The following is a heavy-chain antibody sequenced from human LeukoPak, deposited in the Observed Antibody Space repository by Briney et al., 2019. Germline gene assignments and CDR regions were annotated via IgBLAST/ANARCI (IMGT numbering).Heavy chain of an antibody. Sequence: PSETLSLTCTVSGYSISSGYYWGWIRQPPGKGLEWIGSIYHSGSTYYNPSLKSRVTISVDTSKNQFSLQLSSVTAADTAVYYCARHPYYYGSGEVSYYFDYWGQGTLVTVSS. D-gene: IGHD3-10*01. J-gene: IGHJ4*02. CDR1: GYSISSGYY. V-gene: IGHV4-38-2*02. CDR2: IYHSGST. CDR3: ARHPYYYGSGEVSYYFDY.